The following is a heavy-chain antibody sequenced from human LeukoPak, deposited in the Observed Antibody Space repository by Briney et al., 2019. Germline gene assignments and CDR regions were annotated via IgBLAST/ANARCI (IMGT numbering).Heavy chain of an antibody. CDR3: AKGHTYGLGESYLDF. V-gene: IGHV3-9*01. J-gene: IGHJ4*02. CDR1: GYTFDDYA. D-gene: IGHD5-18*01. Sequence: QPGGSLRISCEASGYTFDDYAMHWIRQAPGKSLEWVSGISWNGGSIGYAESVKGRFSISRDNGKNSLYLQMDSLTTEDTALYYCAKGHTYGLGESYLDFWGQGTLVSVSS. CDR2: ISWNGGSI.